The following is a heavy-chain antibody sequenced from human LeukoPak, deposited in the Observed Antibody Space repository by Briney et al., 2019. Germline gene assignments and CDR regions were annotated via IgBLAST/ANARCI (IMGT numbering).Heavy chain of an antibody. D-gene: IGHD1-26*01. CDR2: MNPNSGNT. Sequence: ASVKVSCKASGYTFTSYDINWVRQATGQGLEWMGWMNPNSGNTGYAQEFQGRATITRNTSISTAYMELSSLRSEDTAVYYCARGGGSYYVLDYWGQGTLVTVSS. J-gene: IGHJ4*02. V-gene: IGHV1-8*03. CDR3: ARGGGSYYVLDY. CDR1: GYTFTSYD.